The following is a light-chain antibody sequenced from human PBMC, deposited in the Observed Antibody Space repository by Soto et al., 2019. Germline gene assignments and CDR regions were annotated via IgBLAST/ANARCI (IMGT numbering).Light chain of an antibody. V-gene: IGLV2-14*01. J-gene: IGLJ1*01. CDR3: SSYTSSSTLVYV. CDR2: DVS. Sequence: QPVLTQPASVSGAPGQSITISCTGTSSDVGGYNYVSWYQQHPGKAPKLMIYDVSNRPSGVSNRFSGSKSGNTASLTISGLPAEEEADYYCSSYTSSSTLVYVFGTGTKVTVL. CDR1: SSDVGGYNY.